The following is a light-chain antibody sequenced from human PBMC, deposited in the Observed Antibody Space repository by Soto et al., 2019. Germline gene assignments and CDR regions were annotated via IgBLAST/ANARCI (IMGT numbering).Light chain of an antibody. Sequence: EIVLTQSPGTLSLSPGERATLSCRASQSVPSNFLAWYQQKPGKAPILVIYGVSRRATGIPDRFSGSGSGTEFTLTISRLEPEDFAVYYCQQYDSSWTFGQGTKVEIK. V-gene: IGKV3-20*01. CDR3: QQYDSSWT. J-gene: IGKJ1*01. CDR1: QSVPSNF. CDR2: GVS.